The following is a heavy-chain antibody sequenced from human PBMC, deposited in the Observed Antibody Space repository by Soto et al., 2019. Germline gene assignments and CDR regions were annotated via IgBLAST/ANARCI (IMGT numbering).Heavy chain of an antibody. Sequence: SETLSLTCAVYGGSFSGYYWRWIRQPPGKGLEWIGEINHSGSTNYNPSLKSRVTISVDTSKNQFSLKLSSVTAADTAVYYCARGGYFGSGSPKYCYMVVWGKGTTVTVSS. CDR1: GGSFSGYY. CDR2: INHSGST. V-gene: IGHV4-34*01. CDR3: ARGGYFGSGSPKYCYMVV. D-gene: IGHD3-10*01. J-gene: IGHJ6*03.